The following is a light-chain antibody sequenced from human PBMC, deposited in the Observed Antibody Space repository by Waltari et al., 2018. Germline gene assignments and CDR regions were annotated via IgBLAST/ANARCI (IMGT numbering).Light chain of an antibody. V-gene: IGKV3-20*01. J-gene: IGKJ1*01. CDR3: QHYLRLPVT. CDR2: GAS. Sequence: EIVLTQSPGTLSLSLGERATVSCRASQSVSRALAWYQQKPGQAPRLLIYGASTRATGIPDRVSGSVSGTDFSLTISRVEPDDFAVYYCQHYLRLPVTFGQGTTVEI. CDR1: QSVSRA.